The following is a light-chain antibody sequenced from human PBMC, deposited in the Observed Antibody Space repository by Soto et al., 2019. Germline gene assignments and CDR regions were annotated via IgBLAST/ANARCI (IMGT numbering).Light chain of an antibody. Sequence: QSALTQPASVSGSRGKSINMSCTGTSSDVGNYNYVSWYQHPPGKAPKVMIYEVRNRPSGVSNRFSGSKSGNTASLTISGLQAEDEADYYCSSYSSTKTRVFGTGTKVTVL. V-gene: IGLV2-14*01. CDR2: EVR. J-gene: IGLJ1*01. CDR3: SSYSSTKTRV. CDR1: SSDVGNYNY.